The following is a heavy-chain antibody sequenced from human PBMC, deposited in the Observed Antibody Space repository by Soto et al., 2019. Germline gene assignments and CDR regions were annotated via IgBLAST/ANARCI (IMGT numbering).Heavy chain of an antibody. Sequence: SVKVSCKASGGTFRSYSISWVRQAPGEGLEWMGGIIPIFDITDYAQKFQGRVTITADESTSTAYMELSSLGSDDTAVYYCARPDEGGYSSNHHYYYALDVWGQGTTVTVSS. CDR1: GGTFRSYS. CDR2: IIPIFDIT. D-gene: IGHD3-22*01. J-gene: IGHJ6*02. CDR3: ARPDEGGYSSNHHYYYALDV. V-gene: IGHV1-69*13.